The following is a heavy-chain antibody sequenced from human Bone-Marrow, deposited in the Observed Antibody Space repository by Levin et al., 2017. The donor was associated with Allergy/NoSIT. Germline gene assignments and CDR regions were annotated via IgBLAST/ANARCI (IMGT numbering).Heavy chain of an antibody. Sequence: GGSLRLSCKASGYTFTGYYLHWVRQAPGQGLEWMGWINPNSGDTNSAQKFQGRVTMTRDTSITTAYMELSRLTSDDTAVYYCAGERSITIFGVVPTKTFDYWGQGTLVTVSS. V-gene: IGHV1-2*02. CDR3: AGERSITIFGVVPTKTFDY. CDR2: INPNSGDT. CDR1: GYTFTGYY. J-gene: IGHJ4*02. D-gene: IGHD3-3*01.